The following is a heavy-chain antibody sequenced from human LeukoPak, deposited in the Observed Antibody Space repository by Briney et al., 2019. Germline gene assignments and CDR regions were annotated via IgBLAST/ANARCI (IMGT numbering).Heavy chain of an antibody. CDR3: ARDHLIASAGNDY. V-gene: IGHV3-7*01. J-gene: IGHJ4*02. Sequence: GGSLRLSCAASGVTFSNYWMSWVRQAPGKGLEWVANMKYDGSGEYYVDSVKGRFTISRDNAKNSLYLQMNSLRAEDSALYYCARDHLIASAGNDYWGQGTLVTVS. CDR1: GVTFSNYW. D-gene: IGHD6-13*01. CDR2: MKYDGSGE.